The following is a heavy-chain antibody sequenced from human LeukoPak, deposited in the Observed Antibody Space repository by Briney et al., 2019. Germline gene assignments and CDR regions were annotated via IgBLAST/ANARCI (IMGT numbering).Heavy chain of an antibody. J-gene: IGHJ4*02. Sequence: PSETLSLTCTVSGGSISSYYWSWIRQPPGKGLEWIGYIYTSGSTNYNPSLKSRVTISVDTSKNQSSLKLSSVTAADTAVYYCARHYGSGSPKYYYDSSGYRAHFDYWGQGTLVTVSS. CDR3: ARHYGSGSPKYYYDSSGYRAHFDY. CDR1: GGSISSYY. V-gene: IGHV4-4*09. CDR2: IYTSGST. D-gene: IGHD3-22*01.